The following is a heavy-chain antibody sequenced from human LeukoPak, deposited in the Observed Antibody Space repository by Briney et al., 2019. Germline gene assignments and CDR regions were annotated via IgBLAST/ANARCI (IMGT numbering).Heavy chain of an antibody. J-gene: IGHJ5*02. CDR1: GYTFTGYY. D-gene: IGHD1-26*01. V-gene: IGHV1-2*02. CDR3: ASSGVVGATVP. CDR2: INPNSGGT. Sequence: ASVKVSCKASGYTFTGYYMHWVRQAPGQGLEWMGWINPNSGGTNYAQKFQGRVTLTRNTSISTVYMELGSLRFEDTAVYYCASSGVVGATVPWGQGTLVTVSS.